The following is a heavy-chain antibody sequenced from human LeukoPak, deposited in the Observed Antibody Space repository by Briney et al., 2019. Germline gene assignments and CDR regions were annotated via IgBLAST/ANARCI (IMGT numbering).Heavy chain of an antibody. CDR1: GLTFSSYA. V-gene: IGHV3-23*01. CDR3: AKDRRDFDY. Sequence: SLRPACAAAGLTFSSYAMSCVRQAQGNVLEWVSAISGSGGSTYYADSVKGRFNIYRDNSKNALYLQMNSLRAEDTAAYYCAKDRRDFDYWGQGTLVTVSS. J-gene: IGHJ4*02. CDR2: ISGSGGST.